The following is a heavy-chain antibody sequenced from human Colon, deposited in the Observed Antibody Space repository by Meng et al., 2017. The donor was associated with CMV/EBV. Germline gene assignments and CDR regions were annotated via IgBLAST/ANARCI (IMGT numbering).Heavy chain of an antibody. D-gene: IGHD2-2*02. CDR1: SSDYF. CDR3: SRTDCTTSTCYTSLYFQH. Sequence: SSDYFMTWIRQAPGKGLEWVSYISSSGNTIYYADSVKGRFTISRDNDKKSLYLQMNSLRAEDTAVYYCSRTDCTTSTCYTSLYFQHWGQGTLVTVSS. V-gene: IGHV3-11*01. CDR2: ISSSGNTI. J-gene: IGHJ1*01.